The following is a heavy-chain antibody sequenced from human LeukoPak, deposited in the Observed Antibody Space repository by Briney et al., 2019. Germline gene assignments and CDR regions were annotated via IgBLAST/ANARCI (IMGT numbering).Heavy chain of an antibody. D-gene: IGHD6-13*01. Sequence: PSETLSLTCTVSGGPISSGSYYWNWIRQPAGKGLEWIGRIYTSGSTNYNPSLKSRVTISVDTSKNQFSLKLSSVTAADTAVYYCAALMYSSSWYPPPPWGQGTLVTVSS. CDR3: AALMYSSSWYPPPP. CDR2: IYTSGST. V-gene: IGHV4-61*02. CDR1: GGPISSGSYY. J-gene: IGHJ5*02.